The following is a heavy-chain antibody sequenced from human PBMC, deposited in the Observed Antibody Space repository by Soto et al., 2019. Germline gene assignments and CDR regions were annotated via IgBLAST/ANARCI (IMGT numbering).Heavy chain of an antibody. CDR3: ARARIAAAGTWWFDP. Sequence: PSETLSLTCTVSGGSVSSGSYYWSWIRQPPGKGLEWIGYIYYSGSTNYNPSLKSQVSISVDMSKNQNSMKLSTVTAADTDEYYCARARIAAAGTWWFDPWGQGTLVTVSS. CDR1: GGSVSSGSYY. J-gene: IGHJ5*02. D-gene: IGHD6-13*01. V-gene: IGHV4-61*01. CDR2: IYYSGST.